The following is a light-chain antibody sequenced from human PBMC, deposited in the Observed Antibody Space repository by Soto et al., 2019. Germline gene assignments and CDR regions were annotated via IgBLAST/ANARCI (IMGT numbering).Light chain of an antibody. V-gene: IGKV3-11*01. CDR2: DAS. CDR1: QSFSSY. CDR3: QQRSNWPRT. Sequence: EIFLTQSPATLSLSGWVRATLSCRASQSFSSYLAWYQQKPGQAPRLLIYDASNRATGIPARFSGSGSGTDFTLTISSLEPEDFAVYYCQQRSNWPRTVGQGTKVDIK. J-gene: IGKJ1*01.